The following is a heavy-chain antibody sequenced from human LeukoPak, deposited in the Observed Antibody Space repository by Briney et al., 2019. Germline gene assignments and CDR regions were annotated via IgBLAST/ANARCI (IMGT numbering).Heavy chain of an antibody. J-gene: IGHJ4*02. V-gene: IGHV3-15*07. CDR3: TTDLLYSSGWYDEGY. CDR1: GFTFSSAW. Sequence: GGSLRLSCAASGFTFSSAWMNWVRQAPGKGLEWVGRIKSKTDGGTTDYAAPVKGRFTISRDDSKNTLYLQMNSLKTEDTAVYYCTTDLLYSSGWYDEGYWGQGTLVTVSS. CDR2: IKSKTDGGTT. D-gene: IGHD6-19*01.